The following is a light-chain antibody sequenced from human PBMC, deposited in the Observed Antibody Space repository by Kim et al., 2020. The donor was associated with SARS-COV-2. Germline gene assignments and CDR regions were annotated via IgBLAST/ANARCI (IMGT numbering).Light chain of an antibody. CDR2: QDA. CDR3: QAWDSTTVV. Sequence: SYELTQSPSVSVSPGQTATITCSGDKLGDKYVCWYQQKPGQSPVLVIYQDAKRPSGIPERISGSNSGDTATLTISGTQAMDEADYYCQAWDSTTVVFGGGTQLTVL. V-gene: IGLV3-1*01. J-gene: IGLJ2*01. CDR1: KLGDKY.